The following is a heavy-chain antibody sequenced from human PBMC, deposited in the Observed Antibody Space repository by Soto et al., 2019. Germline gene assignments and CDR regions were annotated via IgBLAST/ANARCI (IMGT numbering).Heavy chain of an antibody. V-gene: IGHV3-64D*06. D-gene: IGHD2-15*01. CDR3: VKVSGYCTGGSCFSYFDY. CDR2: ISGNGGNT. CDR1: GFTFSHHS. Sequence: GWSLRLSCSCSGFTFSHHSLYWVRQAPGKGLRYVSTISGNGGNTHYAASVRGRFTISRDNSKNTGFLQMSGLGVADSAVYYCVKVSGYCTGGSCFSYFDYWGQGALVTVSS. J-gene: IGHJ4*02.